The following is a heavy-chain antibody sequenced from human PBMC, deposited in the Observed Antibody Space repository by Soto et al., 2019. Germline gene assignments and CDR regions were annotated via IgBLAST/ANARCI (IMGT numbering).Heavy chain of an antibody. Sequence: QLQLQESGPGLVKPSETLSLTCTVSGGSISSSSYYWGWIRQPPGKGLEWIGSIYYSGSTYYNPSLKSRVTISEDTSKNQFSLKLSSVTAADTAVYYWARRPPYCTNGVCYTYYGMDVWGQGTTVTVSS. D-gene: IGHD2-8*01. CDR2: IYYSGST. V-gene: IGHV4-39*01. CDR3: ARRPPYCTNGVCYTYYGMDV. CDR1: GGSISSSSYY. J-gene: IGHJ6*02.